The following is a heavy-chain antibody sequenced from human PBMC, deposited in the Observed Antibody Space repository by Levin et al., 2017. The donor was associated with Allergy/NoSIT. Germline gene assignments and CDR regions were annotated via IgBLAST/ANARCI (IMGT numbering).Heavy chain of an antibody. CDR2: INKDGSEK. Sequence: GGSLRLSCVASGFTFSSYWMTWVRQVPGKGLEWVANINKDGSEKTYVDSVKGRFTISRDNAENSLYLQMNSLRVEDTAVYYCARDPSWSSFDSWGQGTLVTVSS. J-gene: IGHJ4*02. CDR1: GFTFSSYW. CDR3: ARDPSWSSFDS. V-gene: IGHV3-7*01. D-gene: IGHD6-13*01.